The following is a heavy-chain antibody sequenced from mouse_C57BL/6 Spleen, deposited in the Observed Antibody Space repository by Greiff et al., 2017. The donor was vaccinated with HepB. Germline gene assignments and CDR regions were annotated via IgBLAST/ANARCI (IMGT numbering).Heavy chain of an antibody. CDR1: GYTFTSYW. Sequence: QVQLQQPGAELVKPGASVKVSCKASGYTFTSYWMHWVKQRPGQGLEWIGTIHPSDSDTNYNQKFKGKATLTVDKSSSTAYMQLSSLTSEDSAVYYCANTDSSGFQAWFAYWGQGTLVTVSA. V-gene: IGHV1-74*01. D-gene: IGHD3-2*02. J-gene: IGHJ3*01. CDR3: ANTDSSGFQAWFAY. CDR2: IHPSDSDT.